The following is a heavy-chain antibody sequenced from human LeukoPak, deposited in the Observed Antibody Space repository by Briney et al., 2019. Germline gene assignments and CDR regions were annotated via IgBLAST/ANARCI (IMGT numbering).Heavy chain of an antibody. CDR3: ASYGSGRRFDP. D-gene: IGHD3-10*01. V-gene: IGHV4-59*01. J-gene: IGHJ5*02. Sequence: SETLSLTCTVSGGSISSYYWSCIRQPPGKGLEWIGYIYYSGSTNYNPSLKSRVTISVDTSKNQFSLKLSSVTAADTAVYYCASYGSGRRFDPWGQGTLVTVSS. CDR2: IYYSGST. CDR1: GGSISSYY.